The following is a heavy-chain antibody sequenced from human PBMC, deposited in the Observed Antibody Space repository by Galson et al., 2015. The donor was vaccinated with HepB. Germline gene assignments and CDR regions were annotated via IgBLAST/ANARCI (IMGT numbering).Heavy chain of an antibody. Sequence: SLRLSCAASGFTFSSYSMNWVRQAPGKGLEWVPSISSSSSYIYYADSVKGRFTISRDNAKNSLYLQMNSLRAEDTAVYYCAREGATYYDFWSGYSDAFDIWGQGTMVTVSS. CDR3: AREGATYYDFWSGYSDAFDI. J-gene: IGHJ3*02. V-gene: IGHV3-21*01. CDR1: GFTFSSYS. CDR2: ISSSSSYI. D-gene: IGHD3-3*01.